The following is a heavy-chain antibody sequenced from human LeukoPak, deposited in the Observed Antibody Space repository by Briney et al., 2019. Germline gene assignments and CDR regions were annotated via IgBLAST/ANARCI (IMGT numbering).Heavy chain of an antibody. D-gene: IGHD2-15*01. Sequence: SETLSFTCSVSGGSTGSDYWSWIRQPPGKGLEWIAYVYYSGVTSYNPSLKSRVAISIDTSKNQFSLNLTSVTAADTAVYYCARLSLHCSGGSCYRGAFDSWGQGTLVTVSS. V-gene: IGHV4-59*08. J-gene: IGHJ4*02. CDR2: VYYSGVT. CDR3: ARLSLHCSGGSCYRGAFDS. CDR1: GGSTGSDY.